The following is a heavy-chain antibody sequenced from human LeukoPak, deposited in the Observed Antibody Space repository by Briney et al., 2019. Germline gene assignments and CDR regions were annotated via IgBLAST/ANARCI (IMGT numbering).Heavy chain of an antibody. CDR1: GGSISSYY. CDR3: ARVLGIGGDYYGMDV. J-gene: IGHJ6*02. D-gene: IGHD3-10*01. Sequence: PSETLSLTCTASGGSISSYYWSWIRQPPGKGLEWIGYIYYSGSTNYNPSLKSRVTISVDTSKNQFSLKLSSVTAADTAVYYCARVLGIGGDYYGMDVWGQGTTVTVSS. V-gene: IGHV4-59*01. CDR2: IYYSGST.